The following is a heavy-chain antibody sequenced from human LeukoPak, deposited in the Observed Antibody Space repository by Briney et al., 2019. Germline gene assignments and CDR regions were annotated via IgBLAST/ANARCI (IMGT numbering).Heavy chain of an antibody. J-gene: IGHJ5*02. V-gene: IGHV4-31*03. CDR3: ARGVRTVTTGSFFNWFDP. CDR1: GGSISSGGDY. CDR2: IYYSGST. Sequence: PSETLSLTCTVSGGSISSGGDYWSWIRQHPGKGLEWIGYIYYSGSTYYNPSLKSRVTISVDTSKNQFSLKLSSVSAADTAVYYCARGVRTVTTGSFFNWFDPWGQGTLVTVSS. D-gene: IGHD4-11*01.